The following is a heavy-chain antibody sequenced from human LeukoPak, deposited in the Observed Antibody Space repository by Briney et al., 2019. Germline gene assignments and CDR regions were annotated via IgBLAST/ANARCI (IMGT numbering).Heavy chain of an antibody. CDR3: ARGRRSHRNYAFDP. J-gene: IGHJ5*02. CDR1: GGSISSYY. CDR2: IYDSGTT. Sequence: PSETLSLICNVSGGSISSYYWSWIRQPPGKGLEWIGYIYDSGTTNYNPSLKSRATVAVDTSKNQFSLKLSSVTAADTAVYYCARGRRSHRNYAFDPWAREPWSPSP. D-gene: IGHD3-16*01. V-gene: IGHV4-59*01.